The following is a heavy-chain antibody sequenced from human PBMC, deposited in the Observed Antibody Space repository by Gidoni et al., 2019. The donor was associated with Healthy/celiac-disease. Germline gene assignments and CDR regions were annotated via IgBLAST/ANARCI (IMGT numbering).Heavy chain of an antibody. Sequence: EVQLVESGGGLVQPGRSLRLSCAASGFTFDDYAMHWVRQAPGKGLEWVSGISWNSGSIGYADSGKGRFTISRDNAKNSLYLQMNSLRAEDTALYYCAKDTAYGSGLYYFDYWGQGTLVTVSS. CDR2: ISWNSGSI. CDR3: AKDTAYGSGLYYFDY. J-gene: IGHJ4*02. D-gene: IGHD6-19*01. CDR1: GFTFDDYA. V-gene: IGHV3-9*01.